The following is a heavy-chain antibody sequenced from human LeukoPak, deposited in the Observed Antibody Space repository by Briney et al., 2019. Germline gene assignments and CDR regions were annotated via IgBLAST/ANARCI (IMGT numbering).Heavy chain of an antibody. CDR1: GGSISMFY. V-gene: IGHV4-59*08. CDR3: ARQHDSSGFYFDY. CDR2: MHYSGYT. J-gene: IGHJ4*02. D-gene: IGHD3-22*01. Sequence: SETLSLTCTVSGGSISMFYWSWIRQPPGKGLEWIGYMHYSGYTNYNPSLKSRVTISGDTSKNQFSLKLSSVTAADTDLYYCARQHDSSGFYFDYWGQGTLVTVSS.